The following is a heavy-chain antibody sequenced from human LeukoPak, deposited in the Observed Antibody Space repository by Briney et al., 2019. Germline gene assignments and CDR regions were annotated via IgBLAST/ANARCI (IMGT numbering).Heavy chain of an antibody. CDR3: ARKGHVDTAMFDP. J-gene: IGHJ5*02. CDR2: ISTYNGNT. Sequence: ASVQVSCKASGYTFTSYGITWVRQAPGQGLEWMGWISTYNGNTYYAQKLQGRVTMTTDTSTSTAYMELRSLRSDDTALYYCARKGHVDTAMFDPWGQGTLVTVSS. D-gene: IGHD5-18*01. V-gene: IGHV1-18*01. CDR1: GYTFTSYG.